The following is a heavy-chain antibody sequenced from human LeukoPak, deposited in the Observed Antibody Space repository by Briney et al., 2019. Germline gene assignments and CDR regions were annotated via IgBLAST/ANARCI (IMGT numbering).Heavy chain of an antibody. CDR1: GGSISSYY. V-gene: IGHV4-4*07. Sequence: SETLSLTCTVSGGSISSYYWSWIRQPAGKGLEWIGRIYTSGSTNYNPSLKSRVAMSVDTSKNQFSLKLSSVTAADTAVYYCAITPGYYDSSGYYLDDAFDIWGQGTMVTVSS. J-gene: IGHJ3*02. CDR3: AITPGYYDSSGYYLDDAFDI. D-gene: IGHD3-22*01. CDR2: IYTSGST.